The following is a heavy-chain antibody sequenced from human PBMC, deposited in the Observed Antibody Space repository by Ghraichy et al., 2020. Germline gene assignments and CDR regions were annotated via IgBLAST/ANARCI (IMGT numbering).Heavy chain of an antibody. Sequence: ETLSLTCAASGFTFSTSDMHWVRQGAGKGLEWVSAIDINGNTFYPDSVRGRFIISRANAQNSLYLQMNNLRAGDTGVYYCARARTVNDDALNIWGQGTKVTVSS. J-gene: IGHJ3*02. CDR1: GFTFSTSD. CDR3: ARARTVNDDALNI. D-gene: IGHD4-11*01. V-gene: IGHV3-13*01. CDR2: IDINGNT.